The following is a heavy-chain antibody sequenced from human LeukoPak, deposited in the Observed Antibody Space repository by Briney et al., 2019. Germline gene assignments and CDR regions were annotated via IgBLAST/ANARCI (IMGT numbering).Heavy chain of an antibody. CDR1: GFTFSSYS. CDR3: ARDPGIAAAGEIDY. J-gene: IGHJ4*02. D-gene: IGHD6-13*01. Sequence: KPGGSLRLSCAASGFTFSSYSMNWVRQAPGKGLEWVSSISSSSSYMYYADSVKGRFTISRDNAKNSLYLQMNSLRAEDTAVYYCARDPGIAAAGEIDYWGQGTLVTVSS. CDR2: ISSSSSYM. V-gene: IGHV3-21*01.